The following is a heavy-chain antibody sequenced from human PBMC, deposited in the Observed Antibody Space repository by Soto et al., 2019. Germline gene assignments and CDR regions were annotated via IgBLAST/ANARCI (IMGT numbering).Heavy chain of an antibody. V-gene: IGHV4-31*03. D-gene: IGHD5-18*01. CDR2: IYYSGST. J-gene: IGHJ6*02. CDR1: GGSISSGGYY. CDR3: ARDRPAPRYSSVSDYYYYYGMYV. Sequence: QVQLQESGPGLVKPSQTLSLTCTVSGGSISSGGYYWSWIRQHPGKGLEWVGYIYYSGSTYYNPYLKRRVTISEDTSKNQSPLKRSSVTTADTAVYYCARDRPAPRYSSVSDYYYYYGMYVWGQGTTVTVAS.